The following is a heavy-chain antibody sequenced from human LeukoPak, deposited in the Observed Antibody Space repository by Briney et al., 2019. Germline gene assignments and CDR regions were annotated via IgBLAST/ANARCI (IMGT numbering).Heavy chain of an antibody. Sequence: ASVKVSCMASGYTFTDYYMHWVRQAPGQGLGWVGWISAYNGNTHYAQKFRGRLTLTTETSTSTAYLELRSLKSDDTAVYYCARDRVGGDLTGVSLYWGQGTLVTVSS. CDR2: ISAYNGNT. CDR3: ARDRVGGDLTGVSLY. CDR1: GYTFTDYY. D-gene: IGHD4-17*01. J-gene: IGHJ4*01. V-gene: IGHV1-18*04.